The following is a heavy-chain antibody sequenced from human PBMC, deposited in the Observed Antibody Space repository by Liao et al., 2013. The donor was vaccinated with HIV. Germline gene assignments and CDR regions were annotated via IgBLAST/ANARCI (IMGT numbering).Heavy chain of an antibody. CDR3: ARDGGYSYGSAFDI. Sequence: QVQLQESGPGLVKPSETLSLTCTVSGGSISSYYWSWIRQPAGKGLEWIGRIYPVGATKYNPSLKSRVTISVDKSKKQFSLKLSSVTAADTAVYYCARDGGYSYGSAFDIWGQGTMVTVSS. D-gene: IGHD5-18*01. CDR1: GGSISSYY. CDR2: IYPVGAT. J-gene: IGHJ3*02. V-gene: IGHV4-4*07.